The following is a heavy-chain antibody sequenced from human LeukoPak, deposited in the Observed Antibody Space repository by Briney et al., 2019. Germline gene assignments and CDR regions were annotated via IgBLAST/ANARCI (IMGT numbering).Heavy chain of an antibody. CDR1: GDSSSSSNW. CDR2: IDHSGRT. V-gene: IGHV4-4*02. CDR3: ASKEYYYYGMDV. J-gene: IGHJ6*01. Sequence: SGTLSLTCAVSGDSSSSSNWWNWVRQPPGKGLEWIGEIDHSGRTNYNPSLKSRVTISVDKSKNQISLKLSSVTAADTAVYYCASKEYYYYGMDVWGQGTTVTVSS.